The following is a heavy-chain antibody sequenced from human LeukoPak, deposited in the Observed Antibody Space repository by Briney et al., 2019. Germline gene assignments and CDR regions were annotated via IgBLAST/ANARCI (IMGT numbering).Heavy chain of an antibody. J-gene: IGHJ6*03. CDR1: GFTFSNAW. D-gene: IGHD6-6*01. Sequence: GGSLRLSCAASGFTFSNAWMSWVRQAPGKGLEWVGRIKSKTDGGTTDYAAPVKGRFTISRDDSKNTLYLRMNSLKTEDTAVYYCTTWGGLNLAARPGRGYYYYYYMDVWGKGTTVTVSS. CDR3: TTWGGLNLAARPGRGYYYYYYMDV. CDR2: IKSKTDGGTT. V-gene: IGHV3-15*01.